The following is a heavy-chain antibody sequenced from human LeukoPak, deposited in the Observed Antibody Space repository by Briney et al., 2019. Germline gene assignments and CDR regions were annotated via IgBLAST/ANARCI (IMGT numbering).Heavy chain of an antibody. CDR3: AKGSRLREAGSYRF. V-gene: IGHV1-69*06. CDR2: IIPIFDTP. CDR1: GGIFGSYA. Sequence: SVKVSCKASGGIFGSYAINWVRQAPGQGLEWLGRIIPIFDTPNYAQTFQGRVTISADKSTRTVYMELSSLRSEDTALYYCAKGSRLREAGSYRFWGQGTLVIVSS. D-gene: IGHD3-16*02. J-gene: IGHJ4*02.